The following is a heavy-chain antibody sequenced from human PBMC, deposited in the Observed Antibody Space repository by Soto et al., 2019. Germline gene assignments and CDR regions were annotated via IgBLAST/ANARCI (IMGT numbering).Heavy chain of an antibody. J-gene: IGHJ5*02. CDR1: GDSFTTYW. CDR3: ARKDSRGYFNWFDP. Sequence: GQALKISCRVSGDSFTTYWIAWVRQMPGKGLEWMGIIYPGDFDTRYSPSFQGRVTISVDKSINTPYLHWNRLKASPSAMYSCARKDSRGYFNWFDPWGRGTLVTVSS. CDR2: IYPGDFDT. D-gene: IGHD3-22*01. V-gene: IGHV5-51*01.